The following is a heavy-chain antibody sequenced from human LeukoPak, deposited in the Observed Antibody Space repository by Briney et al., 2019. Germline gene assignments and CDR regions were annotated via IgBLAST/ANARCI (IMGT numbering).Heavy chain of an antibody. V-gene: IGHV1-69*04. Sequence: SVKVSCKASGGTFSSYAITWVRQAPGQGLEWMGRIIPILGIANYAQKFQGRVTIIADKSTSTAYMELSSLRSEDTAVYYCAKGLIEELAGDYWGQGTLVTVSS. CDR3: AKGLIEELAGDY. D-gene: IGHD1-26*01. J-gene: IGHJ4*02. CDR1: GGTFSSYA. CDR2: IIPILGIA.